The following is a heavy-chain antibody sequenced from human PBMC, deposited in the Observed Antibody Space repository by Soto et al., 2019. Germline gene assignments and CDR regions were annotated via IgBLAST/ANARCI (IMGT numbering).Heavy chain of an antibody. CDR3: ARDYCDSSGYSPTDY. V-gene: IGHV3-33*01. Sequence: PGGSLRLSCAASGFTFSSYGMHWVRQAPGKGLEWVAVIWYDGSNKYYADSVKGRFTISRDNSKNTLYLQMNSLRAEDTAVYYCARDYCDSSGYSPTDYWGQGTLVTVSS. CDR2: IWYDGSNK. D-gene: IGHD3-22*01. CDR1: GFTFSSYG. J-gene: IGHJ4*02.